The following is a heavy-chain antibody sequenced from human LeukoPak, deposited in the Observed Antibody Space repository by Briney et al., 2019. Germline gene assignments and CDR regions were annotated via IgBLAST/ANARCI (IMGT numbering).Heavy chain of an antibody. Sequence: PGGSLRLSCAASGFTFDDYAMHWVRQAPGKGLEWVSGISWNSGSIGYADSVKGRFTISRDNAKNSLYLQMNSLRAEDTALYYCAKGGGDRYNLDEDGNWFDPWGQGTLVTVSS. D-gene: IGHD5-24*01. CDR3: AKGGGDRYNLDEDGNWFDP. CDR2: ISWNSGSI. CDR1: GFTFDDYA. V-gene: IGHV3-9*01. J-gene: IGHJ5*02.